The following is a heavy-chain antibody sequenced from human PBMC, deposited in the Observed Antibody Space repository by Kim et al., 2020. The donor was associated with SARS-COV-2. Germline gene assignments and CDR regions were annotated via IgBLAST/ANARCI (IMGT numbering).Heavy chain of an antibody. Sequence: GKGRFTISRENSKNTLYLQMNSLRAEDTAVYYCAKGQRRDWLLSPTLIDYWGQGTLVTVSS. J-gene: IGHJ4*02. D-gene: IGHD3-9*01. V-gene: IGHV3-23*01. CDR3: AKGQRRDWLLSPTLIDY.